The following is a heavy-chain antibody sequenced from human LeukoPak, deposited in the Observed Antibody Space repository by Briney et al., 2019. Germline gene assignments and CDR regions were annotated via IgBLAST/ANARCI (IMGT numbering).Heavy chain of an antibody. J-gene: IGHJ4*02. V-gene: IGHV4-59*02. CDR2: FSDSGTT. CDR3: AGGGYSGYADF. CDR1: GGSVSPYY. D-gene: IGHD5-12*01. Sequence: PSETLSLTCTVSGGSVSPYYWSWIRQPPGKGLEWIGFFSDSGTTNYNPSLKSRVTISVDTSKNQFSLKLSSVTAADTAAYYCAGGGYSGYADFWGQGTLVTVSS.